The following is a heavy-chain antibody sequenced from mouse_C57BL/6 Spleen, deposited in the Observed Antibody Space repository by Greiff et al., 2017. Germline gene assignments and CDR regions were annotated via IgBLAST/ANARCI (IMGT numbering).Heavy chain of an antibody. CDR1: GYTFTSYT. V-gene: IGHV1-4*01. CDR3: ARGEELGAY. D-gene: IGHD4-1*01. J-gene: IGHJ3*01. Sequence: QVQLKESGAELARPGASVKMSCKASGYTFTSYTMHWVKQRPGQGLEWIGYINPSSGYTKYKQKFKDKATLTADKSSSTAYMLLSSLTSEDSAVYYCARGEELGAYWGQGTLVTVSA. CDR2: INPSSGYT.